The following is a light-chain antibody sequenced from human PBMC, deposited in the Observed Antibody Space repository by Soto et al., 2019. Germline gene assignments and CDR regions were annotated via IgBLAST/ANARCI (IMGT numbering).Light chain of an antibody. V-gene: IGLV1-40*01. CDR2: GNN. Sequence: VLTQPPSVSGTPGQRVTISCTGSSSNIGANYDVHWYQHRPETAPKLLIFGNNNRPSGVPDRFSGSKSGTSASLAITGLQAEDEGDYYCQSYDSTLSARYVFGTGTKVTVL. CDR1: SSNIGANYD. CDR3: QSYDSTLSARYV. J-gene: IGLJ1*01.